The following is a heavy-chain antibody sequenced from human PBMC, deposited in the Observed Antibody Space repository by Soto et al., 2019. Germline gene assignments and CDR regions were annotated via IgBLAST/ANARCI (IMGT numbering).Heavy chain of an antibody. CDR1: GYSFTSYW. CDR3: ARPYYDFWSGYYTRYYYYGMDA. D-gene: IGHD3-3*01. Sequence: PGESLKISCKGSGYSFTSYWISWVRQMPGKGLEWMGRIDPSDSYTNYSPSFQGHVTISADKSISTAYLQWSSLKASDTAMYYCARPYYDFWSGYYTRYYYYGMDAWGQGTTVTVSS. J-gene: IGHJ6*02. V-gene: IGHV5-10-1*01. CDR2: IDPSDSYT.